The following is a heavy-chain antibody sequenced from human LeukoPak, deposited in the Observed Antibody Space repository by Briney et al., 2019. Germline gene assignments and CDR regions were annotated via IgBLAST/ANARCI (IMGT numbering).Heavy chain of an antibody. J-gene: IGHJ3*02. CDR1: GYTFTSYD. Sequence: ASVTVSCKASGYTFTSYDINWVRQATGQGLEWMGWMNPNSGNTGYAQKFQGRVTITRNTSISTAYMELSSLRSEDTAVYYCARGLDYYDSSGYYDAFDIWGQGTMVTVSS. CDR2: MNPNSGNT. V-gene: IGHV1-8*03. D-gene: IGHD3-22*01. CDR3: ARGLDYYDSSGYYDAFDI.